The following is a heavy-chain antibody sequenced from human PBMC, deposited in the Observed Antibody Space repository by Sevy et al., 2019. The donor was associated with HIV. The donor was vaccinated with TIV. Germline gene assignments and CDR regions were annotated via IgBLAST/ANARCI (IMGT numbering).Heavy chain of an antibody. Sequence: ASVNVSCKASGYTFTGYYMHWVRQAPGQGLEWMGWINPNSGGTNYAQKFQGRVTMTRDTSISTAYMELSRLRSDDTAVYYFARDLGIALGQAFDIWGQGTMVTVSS. V-gene: IGHV1-2*02. D-gene: IGHD6-19*01. CDR2: INPNSGGT. CDR1: GYTFTGYY. CDR3: ARDLGIALGQAFDI. J-gene: IGHJ3*02.